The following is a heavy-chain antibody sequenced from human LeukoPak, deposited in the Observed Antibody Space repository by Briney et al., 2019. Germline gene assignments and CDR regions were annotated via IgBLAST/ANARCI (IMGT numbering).Heavy chain of an antibody. CDR2: INPSGGST. CDR1: GFTFTSYY. D-gene: IGHD3-22*01. CDR3: ARPPLTNYYDRSSLFY. V-gene: IGHV1-46*01. J-gene: IGHJ4*02. Sequence: GASVTVSCTASGFTFTSYYMHWVRQAPGQGLEWMGIINPSGGSTNYAQKFQGRVTMTRDMSTSTVYMELSSLTSEDTAVYYRARPPLTNYYDRSSLFYWGQGTLVTVSS.